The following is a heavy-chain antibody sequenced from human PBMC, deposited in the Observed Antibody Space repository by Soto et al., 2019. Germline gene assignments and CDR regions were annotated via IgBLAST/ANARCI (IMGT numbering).Heavy chain of an antibody. CDR3: ARRGRYYYDSSGYYFEDYYYYYGMDV. V-gene: IGHV5-51*01. Sequence: RGESLKISCKGSGYSFTSYWIGWVRQMPGKGLEWMGIIYPGDSDTRYSPSFQGRVTISADKSISTAYLQWSSLKASDTAMYYCARRGRYYYDSSGYYFEDYYYYYGMDVWGQGTTVTVS. D-gene: IGHD3-22*01. CDR2: IYPGDSDT. CDR1: GYSFTSYW. J-gene: IGHJ6*02.